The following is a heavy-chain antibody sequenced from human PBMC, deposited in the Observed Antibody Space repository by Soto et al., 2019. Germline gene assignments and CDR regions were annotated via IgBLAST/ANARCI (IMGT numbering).Heavy chain of an antibody. Sequence: EVQLLESGGGLVQPGGSLRLSCVAFGFTFSSYAMSWVRQAPGKGLEWVSAISGSGGSTYYADSVKGRFTISRDNSENTLYLQMNSLRAEDTAVYYCAKEAGYSSGWDTFDYWGQGTLVTVSS. CDR1: GFTFSSYA. J-gene: IGHJ4*02. CDR3: AKEAGYSSGWDTFDY. CDR2: ISGSGGST. V-gene: IGHV3-23*01. D-gene: IGHD6-19*01.